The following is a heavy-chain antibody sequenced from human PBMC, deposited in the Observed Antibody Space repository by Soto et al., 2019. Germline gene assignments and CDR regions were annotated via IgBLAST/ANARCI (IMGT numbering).Heavy chain of an antibody. CDR3: ARDRGYYDFWSVFDYSSTSDIDI. CDR1: GLTFSSYA. J-gene: IGHJ6*02. D-gene: IGHD3-3*01. Sequence: PGGSLRLSCAASGLTFSSYAMHWVRQAPGKGLEWVAVISYDGSNKYYADSVKGRFTISRDNSKNTLYLQMNSLRAEDTAVYYCARDRGYYDFWSVFDYSSTSDIDIWCLGAAVPVSS. CDR2: ISYDGSNK. V-gene: IGHV3-30-3*01.